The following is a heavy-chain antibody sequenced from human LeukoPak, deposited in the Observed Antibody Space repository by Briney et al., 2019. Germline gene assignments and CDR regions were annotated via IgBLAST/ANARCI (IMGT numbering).Heavy chain of an antibody. CDR2: IGGSGGST. CDR3: AKAPIAAAVTDY. CDR1: GFTFRSYA. D-gene: IGHD6-13*01. Sequence: GGSLRLSCAASGFTFRSYAMSWVRQAPGRGLEWVSVIGGSGGSTYYADSVKGRFTISRDNSKNTLYLQMNSLRAEDTAVYYCAKAPIAAAVTDYWGQGTLVTVSS. V-gene: IGHV3-23*01. J-gene: IGHJ4*02.